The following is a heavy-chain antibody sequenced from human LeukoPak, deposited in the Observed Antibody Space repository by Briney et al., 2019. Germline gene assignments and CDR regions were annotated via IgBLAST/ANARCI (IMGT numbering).Heavy chain of an antibody. D-gene: IGHD4-23*01. J-gene: IGHJ4*02. CDR2: VSGSGSSI. CDR3: AKGSGYGGYSNFDY. CDR1: GFTFSSYA. Sequence: GGSLRLSCAASGFTFSSYAMTWVRQAPGKGLEWVSIVSGSGSSIFSADSVKGRFTISRDNSKNTLFLQMNSLRAEDTAVYYCAKGSGYGGYSNFDYWGQGTLVTVSS. V-gene: IGHV3-23*01.